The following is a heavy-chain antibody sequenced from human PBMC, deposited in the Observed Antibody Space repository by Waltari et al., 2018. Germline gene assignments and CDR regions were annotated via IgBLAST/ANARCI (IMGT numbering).Heavy chain of an antibody. D-gene: IGHD6-13*01. CDR3: VHSSSGAFDI. V-gene: IGHV3-72*01. CDR1: GCTFRSDE. Sequence: VQLVESGGGVVQPGRSLRRYCAASGCTFRSDELNEGRQAPGKGLELVGRTRNKANSYTTEYAASVKGRFTISRDDSKNSLYLQMNSLKTEDTAVYYCVHSSSGAFDIWGQGTMVTVSS. J-gene: IGHJ3*02. CDR2: TRNKANSYTT.